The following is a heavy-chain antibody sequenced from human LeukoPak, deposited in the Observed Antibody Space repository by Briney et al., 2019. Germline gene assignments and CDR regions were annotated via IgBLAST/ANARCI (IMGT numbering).Heavy chain of an antibody. V-gene: IGHV1-8*01. CDR2: MNPNSGNT. J-gene: IGHJ4*02. CDR1: GYTFTSHD. D-gene: IGHD6-19*01. CDR3: ASRPRSGYSIDY. Sequence: ASVKVSCKASGYTFTSHDINWVRQATGQGLEWMGWMNPNSGNTGYAQKFQGRVTMTRNTSISTAYMELSSLRSEDTGVYYCASRPRSGYSIDYWGQGTLVTVSS.